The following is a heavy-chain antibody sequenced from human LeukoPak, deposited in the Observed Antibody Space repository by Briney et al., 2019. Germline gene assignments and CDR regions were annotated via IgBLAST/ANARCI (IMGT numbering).Heavy chain of an antibody. D-gene: IGHD6-19*01. CDR1: GYTFTSYG. V-gene: IGHV1-18*01. CDR3: ARDRSAVAGSYYYYGMGV. CDR2: ISAYNGNT. Sequence: GASVKVSCKASGYTFTSYGISWVRQAPGQGLEWMGWISAYNGNTNYAQKLQGRVTMTTDTSTSTAYMELRSLRSDDTAVYYCARDRSAVAGSYYYYGMGVWGQGTTVTVSS. J-gene: IGHJ6*02.